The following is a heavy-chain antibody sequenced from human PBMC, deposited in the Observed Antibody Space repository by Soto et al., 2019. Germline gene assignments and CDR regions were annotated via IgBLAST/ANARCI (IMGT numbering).Heavy chain of an antibody. V-gene: IGHV4-39*01. D-gene: IGHD4-17*01. Sequence: SETLSLTCTVSGGSISSSSYYWGWIRQPPGKGLEWIGSIYYSGSTYYNPSLKSRVTISVDTSKNQFSLKLSSVTAADTAVYYCASSGLVFSHDYGDPGHDYWGQGTLVTVSS. CDR2: IYYSGST. CDR3: ASSGLVFSHDYGDPGHDY. J-gene: IGHJ4*02. CDR1: GGSISSSSYY.